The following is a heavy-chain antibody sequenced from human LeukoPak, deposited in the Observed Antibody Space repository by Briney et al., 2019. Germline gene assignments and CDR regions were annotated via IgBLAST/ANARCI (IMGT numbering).Heavy chain of an antibody. V-gene: IGHV4-59*08. D-gene: IGHD6-13*01. CDR3: ARLGPAAGTSFDY. J-gene: IGHJ4*02. CDR1: AGSISNYY. Sequence: SETLSLTCTVSAGSISNYYWSWIRQPPGKGLEWIGYISYSGSTNYNPSLKSRVTISVDTSKNQFSLKLSSVTAADTAVYYCARLGPAAGTSFDYWGQGTLVTVSS. CDR2: ISYSGST.